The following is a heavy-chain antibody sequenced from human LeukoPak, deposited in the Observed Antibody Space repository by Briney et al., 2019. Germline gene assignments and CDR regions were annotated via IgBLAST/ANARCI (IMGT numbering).Heavy chain of an antibody. V-gene: IGHV3-30*18. J-gene: IGHJ4*02. CDR3: AKKFPGTVAAGPDH. Sequence: PGGSLRLSCAASGFTFSTFGMHWVRQAPGKGLEWVAVISYDGSNKYYGDSVKGRFTISRDNSKNTLYLQMNSLRAEDTAVYYCAKKFPGTVAAGPDHRGQGTLVTVSS. CDR1: GFTFSTFG. D-gene: IGHD6-13*01. CDR2: ISYDGSNK.